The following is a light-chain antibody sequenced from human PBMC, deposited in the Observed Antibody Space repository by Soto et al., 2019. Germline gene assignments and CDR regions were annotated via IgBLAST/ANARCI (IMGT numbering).Light chain of an antibody. CDR2: DAS. CDR1: QSISSN. J-gene: IGKJ3*01. CDR3: QQYGSSSFT. Sequence: EIVMTQSPATLSVSPWEIATLSCGASQSISSNLAWYQQKPGRAPRLLIDDASTRAAGIPARFNGGGSGTEFTLTISSLQSEDFAVYYCQQYGSSSFTFGPGTKVDIK. V-gene: IGKV3-15*01.